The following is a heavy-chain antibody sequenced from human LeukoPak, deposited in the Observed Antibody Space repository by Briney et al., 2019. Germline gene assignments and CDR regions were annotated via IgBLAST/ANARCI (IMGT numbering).Heavy chain of an antibody. V-gene: IGHV3-7*01. Sequence: QAGGSLRLSCTASGFTFSDYAMSWFRQAPGKGLEWVANIKQDGSEKHYVDSVKGRFTISRDNSKNSLYLQMSSLRAEDTAVYYCARDPRGSEYSHFDSWGQGTLVTVSS. CDR3: ARDPRGSEYSHFDS. CDR2: IKQDGSEK. CDR1: GFTFSDYA. D-gene: IGHD3-10*01. J-gene: IGHJ4*02.